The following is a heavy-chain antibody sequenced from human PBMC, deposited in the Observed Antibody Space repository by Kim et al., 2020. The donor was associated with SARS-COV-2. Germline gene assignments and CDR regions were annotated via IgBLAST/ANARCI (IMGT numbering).Heavy chain of an antibody. CDR3: ARDAPPEMATLGY. J-gene: IGHJ4*02. Sequence: YAQGFTGRCVFSLDTSVSTAYLQISSLKAEDTAVYYCARDAPPEMATLGYWGQGTLVTVSS. D-gene: IGHD3-16*01. V-gene: IGHV7-4-1*02.